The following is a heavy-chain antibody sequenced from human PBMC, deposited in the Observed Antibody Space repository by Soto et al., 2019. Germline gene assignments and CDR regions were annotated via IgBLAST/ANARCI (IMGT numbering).Heavy chain of an antibody. CDR3: GRRGSGSYYDY. CDR2: ISGSGDST. Sequence: EVQLLESGGGLVQPGGSLRLSCAASGFTFSSYAMSWVRQAPGKGLEWVSVISGSGDSTYYADSVKGRFTISRDNPKNTPYLQMNSLRAEATAVYYCGRRGSGSYYDYWGQGTLVTVSS. D-gene: IGHD1-26*01. CDR1: GFTFSSYA. V-gene: IGHV3-23*01. J-gene: IGHJ4*02.